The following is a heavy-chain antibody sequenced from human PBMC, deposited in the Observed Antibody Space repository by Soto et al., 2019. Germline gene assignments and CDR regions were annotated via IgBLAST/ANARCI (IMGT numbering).Heavy chain of an antibody. J-gene: IGHJ2*01. CDR1: GGAISSSSYY. V-gene: IGHV4-39*01. CDR2: IYYSGGT. Sequence: SETLSLTCTVSGGAISSSSYYWGWIRQPPGKGLEWIGSIYYSGGTYYNPSLKSRVTISADTSKNQFSLKLSSVTAADTAVYYCAIPGNIVGCCWWSFDLWGRGTLVT. D-gene: IGHD2-15*01. CDR3: AIPGNIVGCCWWSFDL.